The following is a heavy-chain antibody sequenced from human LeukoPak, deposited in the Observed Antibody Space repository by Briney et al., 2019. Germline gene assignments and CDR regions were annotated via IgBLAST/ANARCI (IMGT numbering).Heavy chain of an antibody. CDR3: ARDIGDCSSGSCYSDYFDY. CDR1: GFTFRPYG. V-gene: IGHV3-33*01. D-gene: IGHD2-15*01. Sequence: GGSLRLSCAASGFTFRPYGMHWVRQAPGKGPEWVALILNDGNTKHYADSVRGRFTISRDNSKNTQYLQMNSLRAEDTAVYYCARDIGDCSSGSCYSDYFDYWGQGTLVTVSS. J-gene: IGHJ4*02. CDR2: ILNDGNTK.